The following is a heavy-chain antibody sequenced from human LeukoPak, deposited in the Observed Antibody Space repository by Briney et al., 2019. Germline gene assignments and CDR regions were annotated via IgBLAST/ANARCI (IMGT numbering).Heavy chain of an antibody. V-gene: IGHV4-39*07. CDR1: GVSISSSNSY. Sequence: SETLSLTCTVSGVSISSSNSYWGWIRQPPGKGLEWIGSIYYTGNTYYNPSLKSRVTISVDTSKNQFSLKLSSVTAADTAVYYCARKYYGSAGAFDIWGQGTMVTVSS. CDR3: ARKYYGSAGAFDI. CDR2: IYYTGNT. D-gene: IGHD3-10*01. J-gene: IGHJ3*02.